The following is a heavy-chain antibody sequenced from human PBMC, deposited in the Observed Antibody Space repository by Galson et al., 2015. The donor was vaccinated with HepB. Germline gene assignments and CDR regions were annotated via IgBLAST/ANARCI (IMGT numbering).Heavy chain of an antibody. Sequence: QSGAEVKKPGESLRISCKGSGYSFTSYWISWVRQMPGKGLEWMGRIDPSDSYTNYSPSFQGHVTISADKSISTAYLQWSSLKASDTAMYYCATIQLESDYYYYGMDVWGQGTTVTVSS. CDR1: GYSFTSYW. J-gene: IGHJ6*02. V-gene: IGHV5-10-1*01. D-gene: IGHD5-18*01. CDR3: ATIQLESDYYYYGMDV. CDR2: IDPSDSYT.